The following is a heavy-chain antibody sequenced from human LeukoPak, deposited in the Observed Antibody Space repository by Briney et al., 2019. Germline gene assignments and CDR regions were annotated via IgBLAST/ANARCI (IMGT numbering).Heavy chain of an antibody. CDR3: AREGRVVVPAALYYYYYYGMDV. Sequence: SETLSLTCTVSGGSISSYYWSWIRQPAEKGLEWIGRIYTSGSTNYNPSLKSRVTMSVDTSKNQFSLKLSSVTAADTAVYYCAREGRVVVPAALYYYYYYGMDVWGQGTTVTVSS. J-gene: IGHJ6*02. CDR2: IYTSGST. CDR1: GGSISSYY. D-gene: IGHD2-2*01. V-gene: IGHV4-4*07.